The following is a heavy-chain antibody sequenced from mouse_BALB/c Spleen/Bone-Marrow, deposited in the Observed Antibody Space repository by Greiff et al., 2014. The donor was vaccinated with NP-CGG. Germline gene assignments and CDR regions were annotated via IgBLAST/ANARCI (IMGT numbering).Heavy chain of an antibody. V-gene: IGHV14-3*02. J-gene: IGHJ4*01. CDR1: GFNIKDTY. CDR2: IDTANGNT. CDR3: ARYGNGLMDY. D-gene: IGHD2-1*01. Sequence: VQLKESGAELVKPGASVKLSCTASGFNIKDTYMHWGKQRPEQGLEWIGRIDTANGNTKYDPKFQGKATITADTSSNTAYLQLSSLTSEDTAVYYCARYGNGLMDYWGQGTSVTVSS.